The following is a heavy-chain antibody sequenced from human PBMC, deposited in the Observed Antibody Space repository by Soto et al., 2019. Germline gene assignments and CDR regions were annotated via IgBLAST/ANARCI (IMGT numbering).Heavy chain of an antibody. Sequence: PGGSMRLPCAASGCAYSSDAIRRVRKATGKGLAWVSAISGSGGSTYYADSVKGRFTISRDNSKNTLYLQMNSLRAEDTAVYYCAKDSISIYGVVTPFYYGMDVWGQGTTVTVSS. J-gene: IGHJ6*02. V-gene: IGHV3-23*01. CDR2: ISGSGGST. CDR3: AKDSISIYGVVTPFYYGMDV. D-gene: IGHD3-3*01. CDR1: GCAYSSDA.